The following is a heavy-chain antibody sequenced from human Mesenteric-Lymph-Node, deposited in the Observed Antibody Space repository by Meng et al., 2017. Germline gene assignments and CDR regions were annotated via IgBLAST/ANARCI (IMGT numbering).Heavy chain of an antibody. D-gene: IGHD2-15*01. CDR3: ARVGPDCSGGSCYMRYFDL. J-gene: IGHJ2*01. CDR2: IYYSGST. Sequence: QPQQSGPGLVKPSQTLSLTCTVSGCSISSGDYYWSWIRQPPGKGLELIGHIYYSGSTSYNPSLKSRVTISVDTSNNQFSLKLSSVTAADTAVYYCARVGPDCSGGSCYMRYFDLWGRGTLVTVSS. V-gene: IGHV4-30-4*01. CDR1: GCSISSGDYY.